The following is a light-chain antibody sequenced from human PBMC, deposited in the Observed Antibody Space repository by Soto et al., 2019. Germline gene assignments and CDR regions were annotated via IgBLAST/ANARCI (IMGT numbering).Light chain of an antibody. V-gene: IGLV2-11*01. CDR2: ATS. Sequence: QSALTQPRSVSGSPGQSVTISCTGTTGDIGGNDYVSWYQQHPGKAPKFMIYATSKRPSGVSNRFSGSKSGDTASLTISGLQAEDEADYYCTSFARGSTLVFGGGTKLTVL. CDR1: TGDIGGNDY. CDR3: TSFARGSTLV. J-gene: IGLJ3*02.